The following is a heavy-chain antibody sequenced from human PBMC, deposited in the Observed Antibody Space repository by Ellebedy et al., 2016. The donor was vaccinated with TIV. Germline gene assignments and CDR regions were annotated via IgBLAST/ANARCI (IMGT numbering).Heavy chain of an antibody. V-gene: IGHV1-24*01. CDR1: GYSLSELS. Sequence: ASVKVSCKVSGYSLSELSTHWVRQAPGKGLEWMGGFDPEDGETNYAKKFQGRVTMTEDTSTDTAYMELSNLRSEDTAVYFCATDSSKSRLVMVTSAQAFDIWGQGTFITVSS. D-gene: IGHD2-21*02. CDR3: ATDSSKSRLVMVTSAQAFDI. CDR2: FDPEDGET. J-gene: IGHJ3*02.